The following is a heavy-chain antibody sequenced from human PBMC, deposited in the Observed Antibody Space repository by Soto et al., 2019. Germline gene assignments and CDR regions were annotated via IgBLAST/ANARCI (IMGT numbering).Heavy chain of an antibody. CDR2: IWYDGSNK. V-gene: IGHV3-33*01. CDR1: GFTFSSYG. J-gene: IGHJ6*02. D-gene: IGHD3-3*01. CDR3: AREMGGYYDFWSGLTGLYGMDV. Sequence: GGSLRLSCAASGFTFSSYGMHWVRQAPGKGLEWVAVIWYDGSNKYYADSVKGRFTISRDNSKNTLYLQMNSLRAEDTAVYYCAREMGGYYDFWSGLTGLYGMDVWGQGTTVTVSS.